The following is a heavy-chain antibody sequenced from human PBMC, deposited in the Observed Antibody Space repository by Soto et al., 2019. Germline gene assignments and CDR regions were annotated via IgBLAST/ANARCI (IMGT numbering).Heavy chain of an antibody. Sequence: QVQLQESGPGLVKPSQTLSLTCTVSGGSISSGGYYWSWIRQHTGKGLEWIGYIYYSGSTYYNPSLKSRVTISVDTSKNQFSLKLSSVTAADTAVYYCARVMGYCSGGSCYIGAGAVDYWGQGTLVTVSS. J-gene: IGHJ4*02. V-gene: IGHV4-31*03. D-gene: IGHD2-15*01. CDR2: IYYSGST. CDR3: ARVMGYCSGGSCYIGAGAVDY. CDR1: GGSISSGGYY.